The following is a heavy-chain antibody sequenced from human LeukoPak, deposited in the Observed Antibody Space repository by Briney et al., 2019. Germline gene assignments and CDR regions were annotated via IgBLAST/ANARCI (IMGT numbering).Heavy chain of an antibody. D-gene: IGHD6-25*01. J-gene: IGHJ3*02. V-gene: IGHV3-21*01. CDR3: AREERRAFDI. CDR2: ISSSSSYI. CDR1: GFTFSSYS. Sequence: GGSLRLSCAASGFTFSSYSMNWVRQAPGKGLEWVSSISSSSSYIYYADSVKGRFTISRDNAKSSLYLQMNSLRAEDTAVYYCAREERRAFDIWGQGTMVTVSS.